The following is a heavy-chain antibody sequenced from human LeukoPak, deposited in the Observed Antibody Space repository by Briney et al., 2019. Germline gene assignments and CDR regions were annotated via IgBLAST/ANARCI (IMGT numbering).Heavy chain of an antibody. CDR3: ARTTYYDFWSGHGDAFDI. D-gene: IGHD3-3*01. Sequence: GASVKVSCKASGGTFSSYAISWVRQAPGQGLEWMGGIIPIFGTANYAQKFQGRVTITTDESTSTAYMELSSLRSEDTAVYYCARTTYYDFWSGHGDAFDIWGQGTMVTVSS. CDR1: GGTFSSYA. J-gene: IGHJ3*02. V-gene: IGHV1-69*05. CDR2: IIPIFGTA.